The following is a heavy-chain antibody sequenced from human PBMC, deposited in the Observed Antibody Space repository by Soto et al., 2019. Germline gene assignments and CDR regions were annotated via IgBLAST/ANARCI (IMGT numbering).Heavy chain of an antibody. J-gene: IGHJ6*02. CDR1: CGSISSYY. CDR3: ARDLMIPFGGDFYYYGMDV. CDR2: IYYSGST. D-gene: IGHD3-16*01. V-gene: IGHV4-59*01. Sequence: PSETLSLTCTVSCGSISSYYWSWIRQPPGKGLEWIGYIYYSGSTTYNPSLKSRVTISVDTSKKQFSLRLSSVTAADTAVYYCARDLMIPFGGDFYYYGMDVWGQGSTVTVS.